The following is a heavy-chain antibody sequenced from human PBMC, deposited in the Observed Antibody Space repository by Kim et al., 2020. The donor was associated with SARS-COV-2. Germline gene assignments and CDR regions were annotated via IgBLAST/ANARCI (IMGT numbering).Heavy chain of an antibody. V-gene: IGHV3-23*01. CDR3: AKNRRVVVVPAAHDY. J-gene: IGHJ4*02. CDR1: GFTFSSYA. Sequence: GGSLRLSCAASGFTFSSYAMSWVRQAPGKGLEWVSAISGSGGSTYYADSVKGRFTISRDNSKNTLYLQMNSLRAEDTAVYYCAKNRRVVVVPAAHDYWGQGTLVTVSS. D-gene: IGHD2-2*01. CDR2: ISGSGGST.